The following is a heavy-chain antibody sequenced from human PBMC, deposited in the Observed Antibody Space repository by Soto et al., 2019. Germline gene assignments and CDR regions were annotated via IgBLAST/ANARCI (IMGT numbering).Heavy chain of an antibody. D-gene: IGHD3-3*01. CDR3: AKDIKLYDFWSGLYYYYYYGMDV. Sequence: GGSLRLSCAASGFTFSSYGMHWVRQAPGKGLEWVAVISYDGSNKYYADSVKGRFTISRDNSKNTLYLQMNSLRAEDTAVYYCAKDIKLYDFWSGLYYYYYYGMDVWGQGTTVTVSS. CDR1: GFTFSSYG. J-gene: IGHJ6*02. V-gene: IGHV3-30*18. CDR2: ISYDGSNK.